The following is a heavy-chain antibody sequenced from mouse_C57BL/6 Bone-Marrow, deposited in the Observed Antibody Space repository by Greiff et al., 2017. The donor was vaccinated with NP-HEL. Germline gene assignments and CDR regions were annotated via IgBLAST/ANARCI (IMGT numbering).Heavy chain of an antibody. V-gene: IGHV1-64*01. CDR2: IHPNSGST. D-gene: IGHD2-3*01. Sequence: VQLQQPGAELVKPGASVKLSCKASGYTFTSYWMHWVKLRPGQGLEWIGMIHPNSGSTNYNEKFKSKATLTVDKSSSTAYMQLSSLTSEDSAVYYCARWLLPWYFDVWGTGTTVTVSS. CDR3: ARWLLPWYFDV. J-gene: IGHJ1*03. CDR1: GYTFTSYW.